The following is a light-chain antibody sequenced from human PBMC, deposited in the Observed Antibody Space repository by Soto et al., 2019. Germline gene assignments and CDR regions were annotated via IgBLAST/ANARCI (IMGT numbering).Light chain of an antibody. CDR1: QSVSSY. Sequence: EIVMTQSPATLSVSPGQRATLSCRASQSVSSYLAWYQQKPGQAPRLLIYDASTRATGIQARFSGSGSGTDFTLTITSLEPEDFAVYYCKQRSNWPPTFGQGTKVDI. CDR3: KQRSNWPPT. J-gene: IGKJ1*01. V-gene: IGKV3-11*01. CDR2: DAS.